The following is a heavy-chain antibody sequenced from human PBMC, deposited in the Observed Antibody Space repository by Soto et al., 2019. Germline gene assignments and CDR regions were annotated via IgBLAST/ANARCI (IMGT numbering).Heavy chain of an antibody. D-gene: IGHD2-8*02. CDR3: AKVFSCVVYAVGCAFDI. V-gene: IGHV3-30*18. CDR2: ISYDGSNK. CDR1: GFTFSSYG. Sequence: GGSLRLSCAASGFTFSSYGMHWVRQAPGKGLEWVAVISYDGSNKYYADSVKGRFTISRDNSKNTLYLQMNSLRAEDTAVYYCAKVFSCVVYAVGCAFDIWGQGTMVTVSS. J-gene: IGHJ3*02.